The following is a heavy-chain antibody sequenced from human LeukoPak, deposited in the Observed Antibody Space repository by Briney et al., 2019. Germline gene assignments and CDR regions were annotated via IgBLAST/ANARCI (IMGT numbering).Heavy chain of an antibody. Sequence: PSETLSLTCTVSSGSISSYYWSWIRQHPGKGLEWIGYIQNSGSTYYNPSLKSRVTMSVVMSKNQSSLKLSSVTAADTAVYYCASSFYSDSSGYIFQPWGQGTLVTVSS. CDR3: ASSFYSDSSGYIFQP. CDR2: IQNSGST. D-gene: IGHD3-22*01. V-gene: IGHV4-59*06. CDR1: SGSISSYY. J-gene: IGHJ1*01.